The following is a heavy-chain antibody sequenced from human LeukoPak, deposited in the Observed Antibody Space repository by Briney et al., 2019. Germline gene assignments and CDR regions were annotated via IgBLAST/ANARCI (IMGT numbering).Heavy chain of an antibody. Sequence: ASVKVSCKASGYTFTSYGISWVRQAPGQGLEWMGWISAYNGNTNYAQKLQGRVTMTTDTSTSTAYMELGSLRSDDTAVNYCASIAADAPYYYYYYMDVWGKGTTVTVSS. J-gene: IGHJ6*03. CDR3: ASIAADAPYYYYYYMDV. CDR1: GYTFTSYG. CDR2: ISAYNGNT. V-gene: IGHV1-18*01. D-gene: IGHD6-13*01.